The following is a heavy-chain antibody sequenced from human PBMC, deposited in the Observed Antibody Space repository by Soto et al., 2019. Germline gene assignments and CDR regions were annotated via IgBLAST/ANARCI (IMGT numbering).Heavy chain of an antibody. CDR3: TKPPSIKYGSDY. V-gene: IGHV3-23*04. Sequence: EVQLVESGGGLVQPGGSLRLSCAASGFSFRGYGLTWVRQAPGKGLEWVSAISSSSGSTFYADSVKGRFIISRDDSKNTLYLQMNSLRVEDTAVYYCTKPPSIKYGSDYWGQGTLVAVSS. D-gene: IGHD1-20*01. CDR2: ISSSSGST. CDR1: GFSFRGYG. J-gene: IGHJ4*02.